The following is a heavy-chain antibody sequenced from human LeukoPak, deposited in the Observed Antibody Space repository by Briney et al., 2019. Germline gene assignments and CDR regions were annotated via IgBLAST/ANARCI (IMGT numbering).Heavy chain of an antibody. Sequence: PGGSLRLSCAASASTFRNFWLHSVRHVPGKGLVWVSRINSDVSNTAYADSVKGRFTISRDNAKNTLHLQMCDLRAEGTAVYYCACGSPHDHTVGFDYWGQGTLVTVSP. D-gene: IGHD4-23*01. J-gene: IGHJ4*02. CDR2: INSDVSNT. V-gene: IGHV3-74*01. CDR1: ASTFRNFW. CDR3: ACGSPHDHTVGFDY.